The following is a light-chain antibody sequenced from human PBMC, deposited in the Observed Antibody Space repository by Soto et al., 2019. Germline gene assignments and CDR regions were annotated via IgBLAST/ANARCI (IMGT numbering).Light chain of an antibody. V-gene: IGKV3-15*01. CDR1: QSISSS. J-gene: IGKJ1*01. CDR3: QQYDYWPRT. CDR2: GVS. Sequence: EVVMTQSPATLSVSPGESATLSCRASQSISSSKLVWYQQNPGQAPRLLLFGVSNRATGIPARFSGSGSGTEFSLTISSLQSEDFAVYYCQQYDYWPRTFGQGTKVEIK.